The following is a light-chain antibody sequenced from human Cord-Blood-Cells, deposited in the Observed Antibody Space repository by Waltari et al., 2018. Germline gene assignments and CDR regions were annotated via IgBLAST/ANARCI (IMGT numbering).Light chain of an antibody. J-gene: IGKJ5*01. CDR3: QQYNNWPIT. Sequence: EIVMTQSPATLSVFPGERATLSCRASQSVSSNLAWYQQKPGQAPRLLIYGASTKATGIPARFSCSGSRTEFTLSISSLQSEDFAVYYCQQYNNWPITFGQGTRLEIK. CDR1: QSVSSN. CDR2: GAS. V-gene: IGKV3-15*01.